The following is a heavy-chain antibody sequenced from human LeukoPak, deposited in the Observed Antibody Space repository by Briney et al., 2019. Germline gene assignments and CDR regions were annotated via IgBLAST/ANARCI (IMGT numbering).Heavy chain of an antibody. V-gene: IGHV4-4*07. J-gene: IGHJ6*03. CDR2: IYTSGST. CDR3: ARDLPSRNLGYYYYYMDV. D-gene: IGHD2/OR15-2a*01. Sequence: SETLSLTCTVSGGSISSYYWSWIRQPAGKGLEWIGRIYTSGSTYYNPSLKSRVTMSVDTSKNQFSLKLSSVTAADTAVYYCARDLPSRNLGYYYYYMDVWGKGTTVTISS. CDR1: GGSISSYY.